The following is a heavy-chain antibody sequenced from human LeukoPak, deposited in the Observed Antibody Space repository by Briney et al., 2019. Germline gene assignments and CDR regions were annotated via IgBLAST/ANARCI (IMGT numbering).Heavy chain of an antibody. Sequence: PGGSLRLSCAASGFTFSSYSMNWVRQAPGKGLEWVSSISSSSSYIYYADSEKGRFTISRDNAKNSLYLQMNSLRAEDTAVYYCARDRMVRGVSVSARFDYWGQGTLVTVSS. J-gene: IGHJ4*02. D-gene: IGHD3-10*01. V-gene: IGHV3-21*01. CDR1: GFTFSSYS. CDR2: ISSSSSYI. CDR3: ARDRMVRGVSVSARFDY.